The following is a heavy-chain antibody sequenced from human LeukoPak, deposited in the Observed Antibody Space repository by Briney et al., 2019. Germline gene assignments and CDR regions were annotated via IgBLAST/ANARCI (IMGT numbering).Heavy chain of an antibody. D-gene: IGHD3-22*01. CDR1: GYTLTELS. CDR2: FDPEDGET. CDR3: ATYPRREDYYDSSGYYLFDY. V-gene: IGHV1-24*01. Sequence: GASVKVSCKVSGYTLTELSMHWVRQAPGKGLEWMGGFDPEDGETIYAQKFQGRVTMTEDTSTDTAYMELSGLRSEDTAVYYCATYPRREDYYDSSGYYLFDYWGQGTLVTVSS. J-gene: IGHJ4*02.